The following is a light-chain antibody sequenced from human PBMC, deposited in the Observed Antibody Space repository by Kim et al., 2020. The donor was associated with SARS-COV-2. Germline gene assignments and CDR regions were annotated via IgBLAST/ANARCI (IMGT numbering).Light chain of an antibody. J-gene: IGKJ5*01. CDR1: QSVDGY. CDR3: QQRRKSIT. Sequence: SVSPGDKATLSRGASQSVDGYLAWRPQKPGQAPRLLSCNASNRTAGVPARFSGSGSGTDFTLTISSREAEDFAVYYCQQRRKSITFGQGTRLEIK. V-gene: IGKV3-11*01. CDR2: NAS.